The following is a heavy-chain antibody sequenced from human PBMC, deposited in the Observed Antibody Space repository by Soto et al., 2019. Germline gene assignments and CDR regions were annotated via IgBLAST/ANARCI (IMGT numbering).Heavy chain of an antibody. CDR2: IYHSGST. Sequence: SETLSLTCAVSGGSISSSNWWSWGRQPPGKGLEWIGEIYHSGSTNYNPSLKSRVTISVDKSKNQFSLKLSSVTAADTAVYYCARVSTTDYDFWSGYYPTYYYYYYGMDVWGQGTTVTVPS. V-gene: IGHV4-4*02. J-gene: IGHJ6*02. D-gene: IGHD3-3*01. CDR1: GGSISSSNW. CDR3: ARVSTTDYDFWSGYYPTYYYYYYGMDV.